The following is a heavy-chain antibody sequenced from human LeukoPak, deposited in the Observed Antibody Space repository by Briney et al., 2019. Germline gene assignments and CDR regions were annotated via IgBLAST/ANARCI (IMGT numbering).Heavy chain of an antibody. CDR3: AREPTSGREPTSGRPLDY. Sequence: SETLSLTCTVSGGSISGYFWTWIRQPAGKGLEWIGRMYSTSSNNYNPSLKSRVTMSLDTSKNHFSLNLTPVTAADTAVYYCAREPTSGREPTSGRPLDYWGQGTLVTVSS. J-gene: IGHJ4*02. CDR1: GGSISGYF. D-gene: IGHD5-12*01. CDR2: MYSTSSN. V-gene: IGHV4-4*07.